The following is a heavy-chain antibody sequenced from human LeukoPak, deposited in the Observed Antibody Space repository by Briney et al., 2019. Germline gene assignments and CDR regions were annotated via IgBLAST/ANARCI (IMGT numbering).Heavy chain of an antibody. CDR3: ARHGSYYDFWSGYPPFDY. J-gene: IGHJ4*02. Sequence: EPSETLSLTCTVSGGSISSYYWSWIRQPPVKGLEWIGYIYYSGSTNYNPSLKSRVTISVDTSKNQFSLKLSSVTAADTAVHYCARHGSYYDFWSGYPPFDYWGQGTLVTVSS. CDR2: IYYSGST. D-gene: IGHD3-3*01. CDR1: GGSISSYY. V-gene: IGHV4-59*08.